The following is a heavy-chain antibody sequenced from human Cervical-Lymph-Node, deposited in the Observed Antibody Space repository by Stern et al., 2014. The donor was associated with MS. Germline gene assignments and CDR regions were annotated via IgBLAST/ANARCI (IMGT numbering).Heavy chain of an antibody. Sequence: VQLVESGPGLVKPSQTLSLTCTVSGGSMNSRPYFWNWLRQPAGKALEWIGRIYISGSTHYNPSLESRVTISIETSTNQPSLKLRSVTAADTAVYYCAREGETSDFFPFDYWGQGAQVIVSS. D-gene: IGHD3/OR15-3a*01. CDR3: AREGETSDFFPFDY. CDR1: GGSMNSRPYF. V-gene: IGHV4-61*02. CDR2: IYISGST. J-gene: IGHJ4*02.